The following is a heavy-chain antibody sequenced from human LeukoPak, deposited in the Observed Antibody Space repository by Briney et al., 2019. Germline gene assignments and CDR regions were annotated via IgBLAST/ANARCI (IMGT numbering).Heavy chain of an antibody. D-gene: IGHD3-9*01. CDR3: ATGLYFDRLVAFDI. J-gene: IGHJ3*02. CDR2: FDPEDGET. CDR1: GYTLTELS. Sequence: ASVKVSCKVSGYTLTELSMHWVRQAPGKGLERMGGFDPEDGETIYAQKFQGRVTMTEDTSTDTAYMELSSLRSEDTAVYYCATGLYFDRLVAFDIWGQGTMVSVSS. V-gene: IGHV1-24*01.